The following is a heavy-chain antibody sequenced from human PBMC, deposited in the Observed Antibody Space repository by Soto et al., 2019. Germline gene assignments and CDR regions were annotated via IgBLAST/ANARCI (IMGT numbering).Heavy chain of an antibody. Sequence: GGSLRLSCAASGFTFSSYAMSWVRQAPGKGLEWVSTFSGSGGSIYYADSVKGRFTISRDNSKNTLYLQMNSLRAEDTGVYYCAKDFDSTAYYAFDYWGQGTLVTVSS. CDR3: AKDFDSTAYYAFDY. V-gene: IGHV3-23*01. CDR2: FSGSGGSI. J-gene: IGHJ4*02. CDR1: GFTFSSYA. D-gene: IGHD3-22*01.